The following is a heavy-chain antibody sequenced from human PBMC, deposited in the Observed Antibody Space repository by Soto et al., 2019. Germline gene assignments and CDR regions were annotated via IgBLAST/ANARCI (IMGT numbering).Heavy chain of an antibody. D-gene: IGHD4-17*01. J-gene: IGHJ6*02. V-gene: IGHV4-34*01. CDR1: GGSFSGYY. CDR2: INHSGST. CDR3: ARGATTVEHYYYYGMDV. Sequence: ASETLSLTCTVFGGSFSGYYWSWIRQPPGKGLDWIGEINHSGSTTYNPSLKSRVTMSVDTSKNQFSLKLSSVTAADTAVYYCARGATTVEHYYYYGMDVWGQETTVTVSS.